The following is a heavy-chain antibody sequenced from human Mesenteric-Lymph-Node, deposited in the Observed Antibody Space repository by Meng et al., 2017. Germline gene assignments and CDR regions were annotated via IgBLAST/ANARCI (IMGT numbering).Heavy chain of an antibody. CDR3: ARRLYGSGGLIDY. CDR2: IYPGDSDT. CDR1: GYSFTSYW. V-gene: IGHV5-51*01. D-gene: IGHD3-10*01. Sequence: GEFLMISCKGSGYSFTSYWIGWVRQMPGKGLEWMGIIYPGDSDTRDSPSFQGQVTISADKSISTAYLQWSSLKASDTAMYYCARRLYGSGGLIDYWGQGTLVTVSS. J-gene: IGHJ4*02.